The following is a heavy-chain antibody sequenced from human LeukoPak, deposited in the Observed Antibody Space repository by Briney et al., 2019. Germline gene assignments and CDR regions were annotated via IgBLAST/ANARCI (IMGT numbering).Heavy chain of an antibody. CDR3: ARFSTHCSSTSCYPP. Sequence: SVKVSRKASGGTFSSYAISWVRQAPGQGLEWMGGIIPIFGTANYAQKFQGRVTITADESTSTAYMELSSLRSEDTAVYYCARFSTHCSSTSCYPPWGQGTLVTVSS. J-gene: IGHJ5*02. CDR1: GGTFSSYA. CDR2: IIPIFGTA. V-gene: IGHV1-69*13. D-gene: IGHD2-2*01.